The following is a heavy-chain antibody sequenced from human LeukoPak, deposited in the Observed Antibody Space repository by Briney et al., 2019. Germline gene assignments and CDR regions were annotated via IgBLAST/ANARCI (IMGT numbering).Heavy chain of an antibody. D-gene: IGHD3-16*02. Sequence: KPSETLSLTCTVSVGSISSSSDYWGWIRQPPGKGLEWIGSIYYSGSTYYNPSLKSRVTISVDTSKNQFSLKLSSVTAADTAVYYCARPSTDYVWGSYRTGAFDIWGQGTMVTVSS. CDR1: VGSISSSSDY. V-gene: IGHV4-39*01. J-gene: IGHJ3*02. CDR3: ARPSTDYVWGSYRTGAFDI. CDR2: IYYSGST.